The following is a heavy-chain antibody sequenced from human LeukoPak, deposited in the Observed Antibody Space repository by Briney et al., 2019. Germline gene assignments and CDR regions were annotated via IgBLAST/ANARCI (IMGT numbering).Heavy chain of an antibody. D-gene: IGHD3-22*01. J-gene: IGHJ4*02. CDR2: ISSSSSYI. CDR3: ARVLQLYYDSSGYPLPFDY. Sequence: KPGGSLRLSCAASGSNFSDSAVNWVRQAPGKGLEWVSSISSSSSYIYYADSVKGRFTISRDNAKNSLYLQMNSLRAEDTAVYYCARVLQLYYDSSGYPLPFDYWGQGTLVTVSS. CDR1: GSNFSDSA. V-gene: IGHV3-21*01.